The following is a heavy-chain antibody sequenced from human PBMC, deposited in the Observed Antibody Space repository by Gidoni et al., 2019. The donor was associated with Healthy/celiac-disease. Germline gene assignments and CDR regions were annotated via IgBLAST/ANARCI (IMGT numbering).Heavy chain of an antibody. CDR1: GGSISSGGYY. J-gene: IGHJ4*02. V-gene: IGHV4-31*03. CDR3: ARDRSGYGYSRFFDY. D-gene: IGHD5-18*01. Sequence: QVQLQESGPGLVQPSQTLSLTCTVSGGSISSGGYYWSWIRQHPGKGLEWIGYIYYSGSTYYNPSLKSRVTISVDTSKNQFSLKLSSVTAADTAVYYCARDRSGYGYSRFFDYWGQGTLVTVSS. CDR2: IYYSGST.